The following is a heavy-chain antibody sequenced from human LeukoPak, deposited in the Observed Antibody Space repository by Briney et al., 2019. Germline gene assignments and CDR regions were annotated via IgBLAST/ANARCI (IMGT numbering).Heavy chain of an antibody. V-gene: IGHV1-2*02. J-gene: IGHJ5*02. CDR2: INPNSGGT. CDR1: GYTFTGYY. CDR3: ARDLTMVRGARYRPYNWFAP. D-gene: IGHD3-10*01. Sequence: GASVKVSCKASGYTFTGYYMHWVRQAPGQGLEWMGWINPNSGGTNYAQKFQGRVTITADESTSTAYMALSSLRSEDTAVYYCARDLTMVRGARYRPYNWFAPWGQGTLVTVSS.